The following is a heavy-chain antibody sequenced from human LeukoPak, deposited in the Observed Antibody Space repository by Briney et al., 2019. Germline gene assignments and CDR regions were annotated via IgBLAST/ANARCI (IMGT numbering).Heavy chain of an antibody. CDR2: IWYDGSGK. Sequence: GGSLRLSCAASGFTFNSYGMHWVRQAPGKGLEWAAIIWYDGSGKYYADSVKGRFTISRDNSKNTLYLQMNSLRAEDTAVYYCARGGNMVRGVIDFDYWGQGTLATVPS. CDR1: GFTFNSYG. V-gene: IGHV3-33*01. CDR3: ARGGNMVRGVIDFDY. D-gene: IGHD3-10*01. J-gene: IGHJ4*02.